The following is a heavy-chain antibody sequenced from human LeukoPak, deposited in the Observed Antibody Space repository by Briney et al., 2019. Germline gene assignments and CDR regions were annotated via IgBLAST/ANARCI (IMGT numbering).Heavy chain of an antibody. D-gene: IGHD3-10*01. Sequence: SETLSLTCAVSGYSISSGYYWGWIRQPPGKGLEWIGSIYHSGSTYYNPSLKSRVTISVDTSKNQFSLKLSSVTAADTAVYYCARDRVTMVRGVSYYGMDVWGKGTTVTVSS. CDR3: ARDRVTMVRGVSYYGMDV. CDR2: IYHSGST. CDR1: GYSISSGYY. V-gene: IGHV4-38-2*02. J-gene: IGHJ6*04.